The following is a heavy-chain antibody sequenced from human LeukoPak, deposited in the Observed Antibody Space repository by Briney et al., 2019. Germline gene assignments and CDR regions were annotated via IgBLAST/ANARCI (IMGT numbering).Heavy chain of an antibody. CDR1: GFTFSSYS. Sequence: GGSLRLSCAASGFTFSSYSMNWVRQAQGKGLEWVSCISSSSSYIYYAESVKGRLTISRDNAKTTLYLHMNSPRAEDTAVYYCATDGWFSSGWFDAFDIWGQRTMVTVSS. D-gene: IGHD6-19*01. J-gene: IGHJ3*02. CDR2: ISSSSSYI. CDR3: ATDGWFSSGWFDAFDI. V-gene: IGHV3-21*04.